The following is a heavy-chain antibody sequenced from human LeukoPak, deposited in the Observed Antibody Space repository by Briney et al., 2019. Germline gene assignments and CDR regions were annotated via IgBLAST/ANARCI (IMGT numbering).Heavy chain of an antibody. J-gene: IGHJ4*02. Sequence: SETLSLTCTVSGGSLSSSSYYWGWIRQPPGKGLEWIGTIFYSGSTYYNPSLKSRITMSVDTSKNQFSLELSSVTAADTAVYYCAREDRYCSGGSCYSWGQGTLVTVSS. CDR1: GGSLSSSSYY. D-gene: IGHD2-15*01. CDR3: AREDRYCSGGSCYS. V-gene: IGHV4-39*02. CDR2: IFYSGST.